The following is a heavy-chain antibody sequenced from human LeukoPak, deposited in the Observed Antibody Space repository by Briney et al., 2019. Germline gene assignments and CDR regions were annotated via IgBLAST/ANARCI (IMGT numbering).Heavy chain of an antibody. CDR1: GFIFSSYS. V-gene: IGHV3-21*01. J-gene: IGHJ4*02. CDR2: ISSSSSYI. CDR3: ARVETHYYGFDY. D-gene: IGHD1-26*01. Sequence: PGGSLRLSCAASGFIFSSYSMNWVRQAPGKGLEWVSSISSSSSYIYYADSVKGRFTISRDNAKNSLYLQMNSLRAEDTAVYYCARVETHYYGFDYWGQGTLVTVSS.